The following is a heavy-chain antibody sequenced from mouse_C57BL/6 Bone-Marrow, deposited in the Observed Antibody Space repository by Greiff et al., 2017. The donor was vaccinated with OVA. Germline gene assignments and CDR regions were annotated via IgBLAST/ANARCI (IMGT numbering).Heavy chain of an antibody. Sequence: EVMLVESGGGLVQPGGSLSLSCAASGFTFTDYYMSWVRQPPGKALEWLGFIRNKANGYTTEYSASVKGRFTISRDNSQSILYLQMNALRAEDSATDCCARYWVDWGYFDYWGQGTTLTVSS. CDR2: IRNKANGYTT. CDR3: ARYWVDWGYFDY. D-gene: IGHD4-1*01. V-gene: IGHV7-3*01. J-gene: IGHJ2*01. CDR1: GFTFTDYY.